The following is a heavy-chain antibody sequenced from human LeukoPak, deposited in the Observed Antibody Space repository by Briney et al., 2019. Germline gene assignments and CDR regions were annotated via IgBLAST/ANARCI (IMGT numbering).Heavy chain of an antibody. CDR1: GYTFTSYA. D-gene: IGHD5-18*01. CDR2: INTNTGNP. J-gene: IGHJ6*03. Sequence: GASVKVSCKASGYTFTSYAMNWVRQAPGQGLEWMGWINTNTGNPTYAQGFTGRFVFSLDTSVSTAYLQISSLKAEDTAVYYCARATAMVTLGDYYYYYYMDVWGKGTTVTVSS. V-gene: IGHV7-4-1*02. CDR3: ARATAMVTLGDYYYYYYMDV.